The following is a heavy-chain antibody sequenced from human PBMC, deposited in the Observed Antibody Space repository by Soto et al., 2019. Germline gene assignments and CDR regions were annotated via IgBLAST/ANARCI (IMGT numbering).Heavy chain of an antibody. D-gene: IGHD5-12*01. Sequence: PSETLSLTCTVSGGSVSNSNYYWGWIRQPPGKGLEWIGYIYYSGSTYYNPSLKSRVTISVDTSKNQFSLKLSSVTAADTAVYYCASGYSGYDSYWGQGTLVTVSS. CDR3: ASGYSGYDSY. J-gene: IGHJ4*02. CDR2: IYYSGST. V-gene: IGHV4-30-4*08. CDR1: GGSVSNSNYY.